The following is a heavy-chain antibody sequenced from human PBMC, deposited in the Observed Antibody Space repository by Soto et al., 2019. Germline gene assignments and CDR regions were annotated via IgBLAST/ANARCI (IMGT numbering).Heavy chain of an antibody. V-gene: IGHV3-74*01. Sequence: PGGSLRLSCAASGFTFSNYWMHWARQAPGKGLVWVSRINSDGSGTTYADSVKGRFTISRDNAKSTLYLQMNSLRVEDTAVYCCVRDGVGDFPIDYWGQGTLVTVSS. CDR1: GFTFSNYW. CDR3: VRDGVGDFPIDY. J-gene: IGHJ4*02. D-gene: IGHD3-3*01. CDR2: INSDGSGT.